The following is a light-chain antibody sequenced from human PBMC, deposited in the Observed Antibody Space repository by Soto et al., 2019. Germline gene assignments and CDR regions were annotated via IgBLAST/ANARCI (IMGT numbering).Light chain of an antibody. CDR3: QQYNSS. CDR2: KAS. J-gene: IGKJ1*01. V-gene: IGKV1-5*03. Sequence: DIQMTQSPSTLSASVGDRVTITCRASQSISSWLAWYQQKPGKAPKLLIYKASSLQSGVPSRFSGSGSGTEFTLTISRLQPDDFATYYCQQYNSSFGQGTKVEI. CDR1: QSISSW.